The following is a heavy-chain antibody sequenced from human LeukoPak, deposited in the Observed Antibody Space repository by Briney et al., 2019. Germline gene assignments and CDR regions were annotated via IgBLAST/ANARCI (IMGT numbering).Heavy chain of an antibody. CDR1: GFTFSNYA. J-gene: IGHJ4*02. Sequence: PGGSLRLSCAASGFTFSNYAMSWVRQAPGKGLEWVSAISGSGGSTYYADSVKGRFTISRDNSKNTLYLQMNSLRAEDTAVYYCAKDRLDCSSTSCRYYDFWSGYYTVGPTVERFDYWGQGTLVTVSS. D-gene: IGHD3-3*01. V-gene: IGHV3-23*01. CDR3: AKDRLDCSSTSCRYYDFWSGYYTVGPTVERFDY. CDR2: ISGSGGST.